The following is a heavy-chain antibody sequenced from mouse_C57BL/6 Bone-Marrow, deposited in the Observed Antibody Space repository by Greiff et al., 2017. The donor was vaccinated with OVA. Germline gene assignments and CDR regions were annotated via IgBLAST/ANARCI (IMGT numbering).Heavy chain of an antibody. CDR2: IDPSDSYT. CDR3: AMIYYGNYFFAY. V-gene: IGHV1-59*01. D-gene: IGHD2-1*01. CDR1: GYTFTSYW. Sequence: VQLQQPGAELVRPGTSVKLSCKASGYTFTSYWMHWVKQRPGQGLEWIGGIDPSDSYTNYNQKFKGKATLTVDTSSSTAYMQLSSLTSEDSAVYSCAMIYYGNYFFAYWGQGTLVTVSA. J-gene: IGHJ3*01.